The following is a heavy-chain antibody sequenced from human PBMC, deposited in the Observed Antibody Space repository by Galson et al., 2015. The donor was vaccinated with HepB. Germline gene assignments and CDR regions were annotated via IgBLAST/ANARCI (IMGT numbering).Heavy chain of an antibody. V-gene: IGHV3-33*08. CDR2: IRYDGSKK. Sequence: SLRLSCAASGFTFSTYGMHWVRQAPGKGLEWVAVIRYDGSKKYYADSVKGRFTISRDNSKNTLYLQMNSLRAEDTAVYFCARAEGYCSGGSCSDYWGQGTLVTVSS. CDR1: GFTFSTYG. J-gene: IGHJ4*02. CDR3: ARAEGYCSGGSCSDY. D-gene: IGHD2-15*01.